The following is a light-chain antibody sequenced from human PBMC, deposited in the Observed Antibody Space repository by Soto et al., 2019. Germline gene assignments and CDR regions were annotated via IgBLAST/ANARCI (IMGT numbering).Light chain of an antibody. CDR3: AAWDDSLNGYV. J-gene: IGLJ1*01. CDR2: SHN. V-gene: IGLV1-44*01. CDR1: SSNIGSNT. Sequence: SVLTQPPSASGTPGQRVTISCSGSSSNIGSNTVNWYQQLPGTAPKLLIYSHNQRPSGVPDRFSGSKSGTSASLAISGLQSEDEADYYCAAWDDSLNGYVFGTGTKLTVL.